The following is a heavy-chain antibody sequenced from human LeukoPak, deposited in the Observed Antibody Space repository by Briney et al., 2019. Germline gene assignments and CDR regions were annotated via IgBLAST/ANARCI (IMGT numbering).Heavy chain of an antibody. Sequence: ASVKVSCKASGYTFTSYDINWVRQATGQGLEWMGWMNPNSGNTGYAQKFQGRVTMTRNTSISTAYMELSSLRSEDTTVYYCARGLGVLWFGVSSRLFDYWGQGTLVTVSS. CDR1: GYTFTSYD. V-gene: IGHV1-8*01. J-gene: IGHJ4*02. CDR3: ARGLGVLWFGVSSRLFDY. D-gene: IGHD3-10*01. CDR2: MNPNSGNT.